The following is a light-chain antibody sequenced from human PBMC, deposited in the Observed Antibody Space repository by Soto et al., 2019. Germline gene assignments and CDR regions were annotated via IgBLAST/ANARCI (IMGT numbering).Light chain of an antibody. J-gene: IGLJ2*01. CDR3: SSYTSSSTLV. CDR2: EVR. CDR1: SSDVGSYNR. Sequence: QSALTQPPSVSGSPGQSVTISCTGTSSDVGSYNRVSWYQQPPGTAPKLMIYEVRNRPSGVPDRFSGSKSGNTASLTISGLQAEDGADYYCSSYTSSSTLVFGGGTKLTVL. V-gene: IGLV2-18*02.